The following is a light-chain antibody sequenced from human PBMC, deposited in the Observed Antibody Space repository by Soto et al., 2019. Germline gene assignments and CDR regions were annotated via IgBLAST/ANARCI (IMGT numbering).Light chain of an antibody. CDR3: QQYNSYWT. J-gene: IGKJ1*01. Sequence: GDRVTITCRASQSISSWLAWYQQKPGKAPKLLIYDASSLESGVPSRFSDSGSGTEFTLTISSLQPDDFATYYCQQYNSYWTFGQGTKV. V-gene: IGKV1-5*01. CDR2: DAS. CDR1: QSISSW.